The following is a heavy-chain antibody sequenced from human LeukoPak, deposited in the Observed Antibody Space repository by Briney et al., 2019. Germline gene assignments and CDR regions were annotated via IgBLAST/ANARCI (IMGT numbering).Heavy chain of an antibody. Sequence: GGSLRLSCAASGFTLNSYWMSWVRQAPGKGLEWVANIKQDGSDKYYVDSVKGRFTISRDNAKNPLYLQMNSLRAEDTAVYYCARLYYADSGTYNRPFDYWGQGTLVTVSS. D-gene: IGHD3-10*01. V-gene: IGHV3-7*04. J-gene: IGHJ4*02. CDR3: ARLYYADSGTYNRPFDY. CDR2: IKQDGSDK. CDR1: GFTLNSYW.